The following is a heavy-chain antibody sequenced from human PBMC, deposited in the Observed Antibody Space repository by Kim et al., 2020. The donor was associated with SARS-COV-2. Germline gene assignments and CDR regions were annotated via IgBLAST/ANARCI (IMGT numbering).Heavy chain of an antibody. V-gene: IGHV3-21*01. CDR1: GFTFSSYS. CDR3: ARDPLSSIAARPNYYYGMDV. Sequence: GGSLRLSCAASGFTFSSYSMNWVRQAPGKGLEWVSSISSSSSYIYYADSVKGRFTISRDNAKNSLYLQMNSLRAEDTAVYYCARDPLSSIAARPNYYYGMDVWGQGTTVTVSS. D-gene: IGHD6-6*01. J-gene: IGHJ6*02. CDR2: ISSSSSYI.